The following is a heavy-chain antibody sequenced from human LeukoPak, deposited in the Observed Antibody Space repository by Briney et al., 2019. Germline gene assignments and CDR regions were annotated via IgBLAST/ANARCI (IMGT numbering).Heavy chain of an antibody. V-gene: IGHV1-2*02. D-gene: IGHD6-13*01. CDR3: ARDHSSSWYFAEYFQH. CDR2: INPNSGGT. Sequence: ASVKVSCKASEYTFTGYYMHWVRQAPGQGLEWMGWINPNSGGTNYAQKFQGRVTMTRDTSISTAYMELSRLRSDDTAVYYCARDHSSSWYFAEYFQHWGQGTLVTVSS. CDR1: EYTFTGYY. J-gene: IGHJ1*01.